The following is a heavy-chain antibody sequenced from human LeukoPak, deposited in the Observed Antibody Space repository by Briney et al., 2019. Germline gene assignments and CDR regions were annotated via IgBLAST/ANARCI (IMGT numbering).Heavy chain of an antibody. Sequence: ASVKVSCKASGYTFTGYYMHWVRQAPGQGLEWMGRINPNSGGTNYAQKFQGRVTMTRDTSISTAYMELSRLRSDDTAVYCCARGLGSNYYGSGSYGNFDYWGQGTLVTVSS. CDR1: GYTFTGYY. V-gene: IGHV1-2*06. D-gene: IGHD3-10*01. J-gene: IGHJ4*02. CDR2: INPNSGGT. CDR3: ARGLGSNYYGSGSYGNFDY.